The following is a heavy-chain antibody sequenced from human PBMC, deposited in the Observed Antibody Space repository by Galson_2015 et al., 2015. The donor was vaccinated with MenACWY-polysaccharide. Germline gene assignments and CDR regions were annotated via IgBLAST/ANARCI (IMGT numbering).Heavy chain of an antibody. D-gene: IGHD1-7*01. CDR3: ARIGGMNRGNYCNYGWFDP. V-gene: IGHV4-59*01. J-gene: IGHJ5*02. CDR1: GGSMSPYH. Sequence: ETLSLTCTVSGGSMSPYHWTWIRQSPGKGLEWIGWNHYSGGTKYSPSLTSRVTISIDTSENKFSLKLRSVTTADTAVYYCARIGGMNRGNYCNYGWFDPWGQGTLVTVSS. CDR2: NHYSGGT.